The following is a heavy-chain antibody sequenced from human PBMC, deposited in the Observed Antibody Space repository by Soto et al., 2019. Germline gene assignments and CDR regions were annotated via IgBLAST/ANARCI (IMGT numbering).Heavy chain of an antibody. V-gene: IGHV1-18*01. J-gene: IGHJ3*02. Sequence: ASVKVSCKASGYTFTSYGISWVRQAPGQGLEWMGWISAYNGNTNYAQKLQGRVTMTTDTSTSTAYMELRSLRSDDTAVYYCAEGGGSYCSGGSCYGKDAFDIWGQGTMVTVS. CDR3: AEGGGSYCSGGSCYGKDAFDI. D-gene: IGHD2-15*01. CDR2: ISAYNGNT. CDR1: GYTFTSYG.